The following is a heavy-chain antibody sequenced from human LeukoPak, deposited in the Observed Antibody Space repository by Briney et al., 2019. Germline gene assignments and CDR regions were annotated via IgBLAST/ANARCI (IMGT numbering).Heavy chain of an antibody. V-gene: IGHV3-7*01. CDR2: IREDGGEQ. J-gene: IGHJ4*02. CDR3: VRGIADK. Sequence: GGSLRLSCAASGFPFSSYWMSWVRQAPGRGLEWVATIREDGGEQYYVKSVKDRFFISRDNVKSSLFLQMNSLRVDDTAIYYCVRGIADKWGQGTLVTVSS. D-gene: IGHD6-13*01. CDR1: GFPFSSYW.